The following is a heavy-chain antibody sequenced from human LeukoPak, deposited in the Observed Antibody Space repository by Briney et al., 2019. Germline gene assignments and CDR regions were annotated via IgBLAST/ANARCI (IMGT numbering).Heavy chain of an antibody. CDR3: ARVREALVVVTAPLDY. V-gene: IGHV3-33*01. Sequence: LPGRSLRLSCAASGFTFSSYGMHWVRQAPGKGLEWVAVIWYDGSNKYYADSVKGRFTISRDNSKNTLYLQMNSLRAEDTAVYYCARVREALVVVTAPLDYWGRGTLVTVSS. J-gene: IGHJ4*02. CDR2: IWYDGSNK. D-gene: IGHD2-21*02. CDR1: GFTFSSYG.